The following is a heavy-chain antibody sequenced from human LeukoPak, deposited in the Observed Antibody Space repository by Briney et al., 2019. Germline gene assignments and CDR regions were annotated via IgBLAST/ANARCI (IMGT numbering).Heavy chain of an antibody. J-gene: IGHJ4*02. V-gene: IGHV1-18*01. Sequence: GASVKVSCKASGYTFTSYGISWVRQAPGQGLEWMGWISAYNGNTNYAQKLQGRVTMTTDTSTSTAYMELRSLRSDDTAVYYCAREADILTGYSSPTGYWGQGTLVTVSS. CDR2: ISAYNGNT. CDR3: AREADILTGYSSPTGY. D-gene: IGHD3-9*01. CDR1: GYTFTSYG.